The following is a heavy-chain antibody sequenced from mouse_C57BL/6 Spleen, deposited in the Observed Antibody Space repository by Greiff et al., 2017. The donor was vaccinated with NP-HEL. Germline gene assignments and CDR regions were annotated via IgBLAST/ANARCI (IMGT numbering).Heavy chain of an antibody. D-gene: IGHD4-1*01. J-gene: IGHJ3*01. V-gene: IGHV14-4*01. CDR1: GFNIKDDY. CDR2: IDPENGDT. CDR3: TTIWDVAY. Sequence: EVQLQQSGAELVRPGASVKLSCTASGFNIKDDYMHWVKQRPEQGLEWIGWIDPENGDTEYASKFQGKATITADTSSNTAYLQLSSLTSEDPAVYYCTTIWDVAYWGQGTLVTVSA.